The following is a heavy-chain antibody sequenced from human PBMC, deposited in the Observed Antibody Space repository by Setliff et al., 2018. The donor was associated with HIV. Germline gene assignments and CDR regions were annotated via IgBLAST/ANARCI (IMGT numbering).Heavy chain of an antibody. CDR2: VSYDGTKT. CDR3: ARDPRVDAFDI. CDR1: GFTFSTFW. J-gene: IGHJ3*02. Sequence: QPGGSLRLSCAASGFTFSTFWMGCVRQAPGKGLEWVAAVSYDGTKTYYADSVKGRFTLSRDNSKDTAFLQMNSLTVEDTAVYYCARDPRVDAFDIWGRGTVVTVSS. V-gene: IGHV3-30*03.